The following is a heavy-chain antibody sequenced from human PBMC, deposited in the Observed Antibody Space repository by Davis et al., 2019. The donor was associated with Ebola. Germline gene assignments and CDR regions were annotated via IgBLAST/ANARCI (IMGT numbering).Heavy chain of an antibody. D-gene: IGHD1-26*01. CDR2: ISGSAAST. CDR3: AKDGSYYNFDY. J-gene: IGHJ4*02. V-gene: IGHV3-23*01. Sequence: GESLKISCAASGFTFTTYAMSWVRQAPGKGLEWVSAISGSAASTYYPDSVKGRFAIFKDNSKNTLYLQMNSLKAEDTAVYYCAKDGSYYNFDYWGQGTLVTVSS. CDR1: GFTFTTYA.